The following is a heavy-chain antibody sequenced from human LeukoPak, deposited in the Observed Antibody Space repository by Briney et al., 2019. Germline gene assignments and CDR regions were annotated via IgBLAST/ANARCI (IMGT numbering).Heavy chain of an antibody. Sequence: ASVKVSCKASGGTFSSYANSWVRQAPGQGLEWMGGVIPIFGTANYAQKFQGRVTITADESTSTAYMELSSLRSEDTAVYYCASRPDSSGYYYGGSFDYWGQGTLVTVSS. J-gene: IGHJ4*02. V-gene: IGHV1-69*13. CDR2: VIPIFGTA. CDR1: GGTFSSYA. D-gene: IGHD3-22*01. CDR3: ASRPDSSGYYYGGSFDY.